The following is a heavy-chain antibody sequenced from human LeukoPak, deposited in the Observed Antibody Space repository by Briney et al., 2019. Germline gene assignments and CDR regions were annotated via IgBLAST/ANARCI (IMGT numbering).Heavy chain of an antibody. D-gene: IGHD3-3*01. Sequence: ASVTVSCKASGGTFSSYAISWVRQAPGQGLEWMGGIIPIFGTANYAQKFQGRVTITTDESTSTAYMELSSLRSEDTAVYYCARDAPDKLRFDPFDYYYYMDVWGKGTTVTVSS. J-gene: IGHJ6*03. CDR1: GGTFSSYA. CDR2: IIPIFGTA. CDR3: ARDAPDKLRFDPFDYYYYMDV. V-gene: IGHV1-69*05.